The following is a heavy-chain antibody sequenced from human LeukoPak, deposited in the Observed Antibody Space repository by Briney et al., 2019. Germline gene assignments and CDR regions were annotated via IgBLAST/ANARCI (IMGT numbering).Heavy chain of an antibody. CDR1: GFTFSSYG. Sequence: PGGSLRLSCAASGFTFSSYGMHWVRQAPGKGLEWVAFIRYDGSNKYYADSVKGRFTISRDNSQNTLYLQMNSLRAEDTAVYYCAKDLVRMGSSGNWFDPWGQGTLVTVSS. D-gene: IGHD6-6*01. J-gene: IGHJ5*02. V-gene: IGHV3-30*02. CDR2: IRYDGSNK. CDR3: AKDLVRMGSSGNWFDP.